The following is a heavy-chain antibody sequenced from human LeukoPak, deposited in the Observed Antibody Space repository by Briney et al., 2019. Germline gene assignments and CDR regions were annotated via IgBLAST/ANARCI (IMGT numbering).Heavy chain of an antibody. V-gene: IGHV3-66*04. CDR2: IYSGGST. CDR3: AKPLRRGIKMTTVTTLDY. J-gene: IGHJ4*02. CDR1: EFSVGSNC. Sequence: PGGSLRLSCAASEFSVGSNCMTWVRQAPGKGLEWVSLIYSGGSTYYADSVKGRFTISRDNSKNTLYLQMNSLRAEDTAVYYCAKPLRRGIKMTTVTTLDYWGQGTLVTVTS. D-gene: IGHD4-17*01.